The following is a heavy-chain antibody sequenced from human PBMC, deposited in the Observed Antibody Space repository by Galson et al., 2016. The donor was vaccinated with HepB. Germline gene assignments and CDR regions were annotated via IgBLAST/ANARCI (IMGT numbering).Heavy chain of an antibody. Sequence: SLRLSCAASGFTFNTYWLGRVRQGPGKGLVWVSRINSDGSTTTYADSVKGRFTISRDNAKKTLYLQMNSQRSEDTAVYYCAREAKLAAPDYYGMDVWGQGTTVTVSS. V-gene: IGHV3-74*01. CDR2: INSDGSTT. D-gene: IGHD6-13*01. CDR3: AREAKLAAPDYYGMDV. CDR1: GFTFNTYW. J-gene: IGHJ6*02.